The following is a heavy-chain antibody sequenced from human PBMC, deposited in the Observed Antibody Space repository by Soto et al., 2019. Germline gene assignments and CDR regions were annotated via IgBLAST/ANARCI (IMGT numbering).Heavy chain of an antibody. Sequence: EVQLVESGGGSVQPGESLRLSCAASEFTLSSYWMHWVRQAPGKGLVWVSRITGDGSGANYADSVKGRFTISRDNAKNALYLHMNSMRAEDTAVYYCASDRVHGSGSLDYWGQGILVTVSS. J-gene: IGHJ4*02. CDR3: ASDRVHGSGSLDY. CDR2: ITGDGSGA. CDR1: EFTLSSYW. D-gene: IGHD3-10*01. V-gene: IGHV3-74*01.